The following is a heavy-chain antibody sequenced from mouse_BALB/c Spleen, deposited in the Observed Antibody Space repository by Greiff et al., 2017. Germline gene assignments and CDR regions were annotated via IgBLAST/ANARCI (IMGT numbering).Heavy chain of an antibody. CDR1: GYTFTEYI. D-gene: IGHD2-1*01. J-gene: IGHJ2*01. CDR3: ASGAYGNYYFDY. CDR2: FYPGSGSI. V-gene: IGHV1-62-2*01. Sequence: VQLQQSGAELVKPGASVKLSCKASGYTFTEYIIHWVKQRSGQGLEWIGWFYPGSGSIKYNEKFKDKATLTADKSSSTVYMELSRLTSEDSAVYFCASGAYGNYYFDYWGQGTTLTVSS.